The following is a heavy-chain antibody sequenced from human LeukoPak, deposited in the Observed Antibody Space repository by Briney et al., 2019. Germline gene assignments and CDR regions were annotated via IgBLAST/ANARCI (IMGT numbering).Heavy chain of an antibody. J-gene: IGHJ6*03. Sequence: SGGSLRLSCAASGFTFSTYAMSWVRQAPGKGLEWVSSISGGGETTHYAESVKGRFTISRDNAKNSLYLQMNSLRAEDTAVYYCARVHSYYYYYYMDVWGKGTTVTVSS. CDR3: ARVHSYYYYYYMDV. CDR1: GFTFSTYA. CDR2: ISGGGETT. V-gene: IGHV3-23*01.